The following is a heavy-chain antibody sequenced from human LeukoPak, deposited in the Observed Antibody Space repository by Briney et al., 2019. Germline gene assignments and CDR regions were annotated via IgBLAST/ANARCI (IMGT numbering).Heavy chain of an antibody. J-gene: IGHJ4*02. CDR1: GFTFGNFG. Sequence: PGGSLRLSCAAPGFTFGNFGMHWVRQAPGKGLEWVAVMSYDGSNKHFGDSVKGRFTISRDNSKNTLYLQMNSLRAEDTAVYYCANRHSSSWCFDYWGQGTLVTVSS. CDR3: ANRHSSSWCFDY. CDR2: MSYDGSNK. V-gene: IGHV3-30*18. D-gene: IGHD6-13*01.